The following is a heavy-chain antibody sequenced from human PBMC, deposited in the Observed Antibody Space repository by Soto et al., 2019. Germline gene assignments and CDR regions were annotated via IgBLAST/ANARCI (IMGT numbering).Heavy chain of an antibody. J-gene: IGHJ4*02. Sequence: EVQLLESGGGLVQSGGSLRLSCAASGFTLSSYAMSWVRQAPGKGLEWVSGISGSGGSTYHADSVKGRFTISRDNSKNTLYLQMNSLRAEDTAVYYCAKGLTTMTTRPYFDYWGQGTLVTVSS. CDR2: ISGSGGST. CDR3: AKGLTTMTTRPYFDY. V-gene: IGHV3-23*01. CDR1: GFTLSSYA. D-gene: IGHD4-17*01.